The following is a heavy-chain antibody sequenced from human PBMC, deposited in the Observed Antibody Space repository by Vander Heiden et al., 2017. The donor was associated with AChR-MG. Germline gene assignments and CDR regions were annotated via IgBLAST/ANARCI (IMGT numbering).Heavy chain of an antibody. CDR2: ISYDGSNK. V-gene: IGHV3-30*18. Sequence: VQRVESGGDVVQPGRSLRLSRAASGVTSSSHGMHWVRQAPGKGLEWVAVISYDGSNKYYADSVKGRFTISRDNSKNTLYLQMNSLRAEDTAVYYCAKVQDYVWGSYLSTDFDYWGQGTLVTVSS. CDR3: AKVQDYVWGSYLSTDFDY. D-gene: IGHD3-16*01. CDR1: GVTSSSHG. J-gene: IGHJ4*02.